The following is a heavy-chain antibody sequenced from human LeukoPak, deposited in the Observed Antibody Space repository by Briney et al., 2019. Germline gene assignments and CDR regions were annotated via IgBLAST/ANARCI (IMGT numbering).Heavy chain of an antibody. D-gene: IGHD3-22*01. J-gene: IGHJ4*02. CDR1: GYTFTGYY. CDR2: INPNSGGT. Sequence: ASVKVSCKASGYTFTGYYMHWVRQAPGQGLEWMGWINPNSGGTNCAQKFQGRVTMTRDTSISTAYMELSRLRSDDTAVYYCARADYYDSSGYRYYFDYWGQGTLVTVSS. CDR3: ARADYYDSSGYRYYFDY. V-gene: IGHV1-2*02.